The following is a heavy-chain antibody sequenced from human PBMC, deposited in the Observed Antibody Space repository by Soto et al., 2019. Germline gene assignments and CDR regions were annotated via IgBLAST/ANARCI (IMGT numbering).Heavy chain of an antibody. CDR2: ISSSSSYI. J-gene: IGHJ4*02. CDR1: VFTFSSYS. Sequence: GGSLRLSCAASVFTFSSYSMNWVRQAPGKGLEWVSSISSSSSYIYYADSVKGRFTISRDNAKNSLYLQMNSLRAEDTAVYYCARVGSSSSDYYGSGTVDYWGQGTLVTVSS. V-gene: IGHV3-21*01. CDR3: ARVGSSSSDYYGSGTVDY. D-gene: IGHD3-10*01.